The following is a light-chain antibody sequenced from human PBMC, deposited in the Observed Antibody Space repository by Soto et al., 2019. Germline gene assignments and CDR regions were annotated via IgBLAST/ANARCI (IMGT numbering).Light chain of an antibody. CDR2: GAS. CDR3: QQYGSSPRT. J-gene: IGKJ2*01. Sequence: EIVLTQSPGTLSLSPGERATISCRASQSVSSSYLAGYQKKPGQPPRLLIYGASSRTTGIPDRFSGSGSGTDFALTISRLEPEDFAVYYCQQYGSSPRTFGQGTKLEIK. CDR1: QSVSSSY. V-gene: IGKV3-20*01.